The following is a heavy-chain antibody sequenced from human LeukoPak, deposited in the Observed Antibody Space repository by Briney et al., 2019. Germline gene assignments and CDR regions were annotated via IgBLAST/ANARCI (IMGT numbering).Heavy chain of an antibody. CDR2: ISGSGGST. CDR1: GFTFGTYA. D-gene: IGHD6-13*01. J-gene: IGHJ4*02. CDR3: AKHHYSSSRDYFDY. V-gene: IGHV3-23*01. Sequence: GGSLRLSCAASGFTFGTYAMTWVRQAPGKGLEWVSVISGSGGSTNYADSVKGRFIISRDNSRNTMFLQMNSLRAEDTAVYYCAKHHYSSSRDYFDYWGQGTLVTVSS.